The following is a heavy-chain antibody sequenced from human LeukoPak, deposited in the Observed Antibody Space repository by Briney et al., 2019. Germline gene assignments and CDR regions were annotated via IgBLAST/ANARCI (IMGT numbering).Heavy chain of an antibody. Sequence: SETLSLTCTVSGGSISSYYWSRIRQPPVKGLEWIGYIYYSGSTNYNPSLKSRVTISVDTSKNQFSLKLSSVTAADTAVYYCATTTVTTSAEYFQHWGQGTLVTVSS. CDR2: IYYSGST. V-gene: IGHV4-59*01. CDR1: GGSISSYY. CDR3: ATTTVTTSAEYFQH. D-gene: IGHD4-17*01. J-gene: IGHJ1*01.